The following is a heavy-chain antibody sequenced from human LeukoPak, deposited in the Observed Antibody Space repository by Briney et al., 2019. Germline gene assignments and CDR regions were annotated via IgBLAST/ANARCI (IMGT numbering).Heavy chain of an antibody. CDR3: ARETGAAYGDYWFDY. CDR1: GASISSGGYY. CDR2: IYYSGST. Sequence: PSQTRSLTRTVSGASISSGGYYWSWIRQHPGKGLEWIGYIYYSGSTYYNPSLKSRVTISVDTSKNQFSLKLSSVTAADTAVYYCARETGAAYGDYWFDYWGQGTLVTVSS. D-gene: IGHD4-17*01. V-gene: IGHV4-31*03. J-gene: IGHJ4*02.